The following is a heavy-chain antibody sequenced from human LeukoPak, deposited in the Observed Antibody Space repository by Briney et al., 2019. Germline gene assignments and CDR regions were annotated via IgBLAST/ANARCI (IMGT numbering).Heavy chain of an antibody. CDR2: ISGSGGST. V-gene: IGHV3-23*01. J-gene: IGHJ5*02. CDR3: AKAPNYDFWSGYDPFDP. D-gene: IGHD3-3*01. CDR1: GFTFSSYA. Sequence: GGSLSLSCAASGFTFSSYAMSWVRQAPGKGLEWVSAISGSGGSTYYADSVKGRFTISRDNSKNTLYLQMNSLRAEDTAVYYCAKAPNYDFWSGYDPFDPWGQGTLVTVSS.